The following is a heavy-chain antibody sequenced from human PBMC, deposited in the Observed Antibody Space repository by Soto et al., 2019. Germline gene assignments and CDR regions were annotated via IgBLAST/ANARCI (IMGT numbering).Heavy chain of an antibody. CDR2: ISSSGGST. D-gene: IGHD3-3*01. V-gene: IGHV3-23*01. J-gene: IGHJ1*01. CDR3: ANDDMDFWGGYYLKYFHH. CDR1: GFTFSNYA. Sequence: GGSLRLSCAASGFTFSNYAMSWVRQAPGKGLEWVSVISSSGGSTYYADSVKGRFTISRDNSKNTLYLQVNSLRAEDTAVYYCANDDMDFWGGYYLKYFHHWGQGTLVTVSS.